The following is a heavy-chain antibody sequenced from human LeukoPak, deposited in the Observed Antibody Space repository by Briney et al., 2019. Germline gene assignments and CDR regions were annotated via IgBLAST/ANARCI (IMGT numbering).Heavy chain of an antibody. CDR1: GGSISSGGYY. J-gene: IGHJ4*02. D-gene: IGHD4-17*01. CDR3: ARGTYGDYGGDFDY. CDR2: IYYSGST. Sequence: SQTLSLTCTVSGGSISSGGYYWSWIRQHPGKGLEWIGYIYYSGSTYCNPSLKSRVTISVDTSKNQFSLKLSSVTAADTAVYYCARGTYGDYGGDFDYWGQGTLVTVSS. V-gene: IGHV4-31*03.